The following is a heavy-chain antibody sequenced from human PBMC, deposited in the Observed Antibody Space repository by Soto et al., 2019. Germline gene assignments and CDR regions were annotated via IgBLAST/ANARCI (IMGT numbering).Heavy chain of an antibody. D-gene: IGHD1-1*01. V-gene: IGHV1-69*01. CDR3: ARAKFNFESDGSTFTTHFDL. CDR1: STFASHG. J-gene: IGHJ4*02. Sequence: VEVGEAGGWVKRAGSSVEVFLPGFRSTFASHGLHRVRPAPWQGPGVVGGGIPDFANTKFAQKFQDRTTFTSDSSSSTTYMDLSSLSSDDTAVYYCARAKFNFESDGSTFTTHFDLWGPGTPVTVSS. CDR2: GIPDFANT.